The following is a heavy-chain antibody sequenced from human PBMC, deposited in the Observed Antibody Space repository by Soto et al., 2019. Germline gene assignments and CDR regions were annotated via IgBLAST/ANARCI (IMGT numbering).Heavy chain of an antibody. CDR1: GGSISSSSYY. Sequence: SETLSLTCTVSGGSISSSSYYWGWIRQPPGKGLEWIGSIYYSGSTYYNPSLKSRVTISVDTSKNQFSLKLSSVTAADTAVYYCASVWGSPYYDFWSRYIPYGIVVCCK. CDR2: IYYSGST. CDR3: ASVWGSPYYDFWSRYIPYGIVV. D-gene: IGHD3-3*01. J-gene: IGHJ6*04. V-gene: IGHV4-39*01.